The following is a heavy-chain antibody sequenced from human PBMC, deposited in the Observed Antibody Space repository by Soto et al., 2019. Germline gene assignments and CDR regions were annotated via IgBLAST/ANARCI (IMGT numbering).Heavy chain of an antibody. CDR1: GGSINTYY. CDR2: IYYSGST. Sequence: SETLSLTCTVSGGSINTYYWSWIRQPPGKGLEWLGYIYYSGSTNYNPSLKSRVTILVDTSKNQFSLKLSSVTAADTAVYYCARGRGAARPYYFDYWGQGTLVTVS. J-gene: IGHJ4*02. D-gene: IGHD6-6*01. CDR3: ARGRGAARPYYFDY. V-gene: IGHV4-59*01.